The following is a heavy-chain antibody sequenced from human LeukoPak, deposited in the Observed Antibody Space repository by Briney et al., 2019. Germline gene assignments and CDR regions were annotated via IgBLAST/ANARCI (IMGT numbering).Heavy chain of an antibody. J-gene: IGHJ6*03. Sequence: QPGGSLRLSCAASGFTFSSYGMHWVRQAPGKGLEWVAVISYDGSNKYYADSVKGRFTISRDNSKNTLYLQMNSLRAEDTAVYYCAKDCHSVCMDVWGKGTTVTVSS. CDR3: AKDCHSVCMDV. V-gene: IGHV3-30*18. CDR2: ISYDGSNK. D-gene: IGHD3-16*01. CDR1: GFTFSSYG.